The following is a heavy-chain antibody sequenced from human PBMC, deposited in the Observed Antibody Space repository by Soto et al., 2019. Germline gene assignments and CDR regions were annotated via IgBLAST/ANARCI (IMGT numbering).Heavy chain of an antibody. D-gene: IGHD3-22*01. Sequence: ASLKVYCNASGSTFTSYYMHWVRQSPGQGLEWMGIINPSGGSTSYAQKFQGRVTMTRDTSTSTVYMELSSLRSEDTAVYYCARVFFFYYDSSGYYYDYWGQGTLVTVSS. CDR3: ARVFFFYYDSSGYYYDY. V-gene: IGHV1-46*01. CDR2: INPSGGST. J-gene: IGHJ4*02. CDR1: GSTFTSYY.